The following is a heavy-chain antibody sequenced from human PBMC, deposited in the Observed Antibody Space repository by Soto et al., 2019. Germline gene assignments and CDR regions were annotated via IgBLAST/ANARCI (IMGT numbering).Heavy chain of an antibody. CDR3: AHKLPVTTSAFDI. D-gene: IGHD4-17*01. Sequence: QITLKDSGPTLVKPTQTLTLTCTFSGFSLNTSGVGVGWVLQPPGRALEWLAVIYWTDDKRYSPSLKSRLSTTKDTAKNQVVLTITNMDPMETAIFFCAHKLPVTTSAFDIWWQGTMVTGSS. CDR2: IYWTDDK. V-gene: IGHV2-5*01. CDR1: GFSLNTSGVG. J-gene: IGHJ3*02.